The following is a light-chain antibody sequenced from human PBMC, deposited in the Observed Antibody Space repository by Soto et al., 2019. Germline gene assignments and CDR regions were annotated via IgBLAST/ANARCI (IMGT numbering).Light chain of an antibody. CDR3: QKYNSAPPEGT. CDR2: AAS. V-gene: IGKV1-27*01. CDR1: QCISNY. Sequence: DIQMTQSPSSLSASVGDRVTITCRASQCISNYLAWYQQKPGKVPKLLIYAASTLQSGVPSRFSGSGSGTDFTLIISSLQPEDVATYYCQKYNSAPPEGTFGQGTKVEIK. J-gene: IGKJ1*01.